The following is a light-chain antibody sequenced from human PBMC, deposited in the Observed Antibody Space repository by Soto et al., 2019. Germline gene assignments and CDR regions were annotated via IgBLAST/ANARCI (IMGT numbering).Light chain of an antibody. Sequence: QSVLTQPPSASGTPGQTVTISCTGSSSNIGSYTVNWYHQLPGTAAKLLIYSNNQRPSGVLDRFSGAKSATSASLAISGLQSEDEADYYCAAWYDSVNGYVFGTGTKLTVL. CDR2: SNN. CDR1: SSNIGSYT. J-gene: IGLJ1*01. CDR3: AAWYDSVNGYV. V-gene: IGLV1-44*01.